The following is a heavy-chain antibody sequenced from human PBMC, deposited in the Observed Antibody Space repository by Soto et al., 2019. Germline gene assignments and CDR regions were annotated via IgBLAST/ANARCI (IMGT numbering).Heavy chain of an antibody. Sequence: QVQLVQSGAEVKKPGASVKVSCKASGYTFSNYGISWVRQAPGQGLEWMGWISAYNGNIKFAQKVQGRVTMTTDTFTRTAYMELRSLRSDDTAVYYGARAPPGEGAAMFDLWGQGTLVTVSS. D-gene: IGHD3-10*01. V-gene: IGHV1-18*01. CDR1: GYTFSNYG. CDR2: ISAYNGNI. CDR3: ARAPPGEGAAMFDL. J-gene: IGHJ5*02.